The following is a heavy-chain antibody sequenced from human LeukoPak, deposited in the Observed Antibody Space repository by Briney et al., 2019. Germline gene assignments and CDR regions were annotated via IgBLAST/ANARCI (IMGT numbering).Heavy chain of an antibody. CDR2: ISWNSGSI. CDR3: ATDSRRVVPV. J-gene: IGHJ6*02. Sequence: GGSLRLSCAASGFTFDDYAMHWVRQAPGKGLEWVSGISWNSGSIGYADSVKGRFTISRDNAKNSLYLQMNSLRAEDTALYYCATDSRRVVPVWGQGTTVTVSS. V-gene: IGHV3-9*01. CDR1: GFTFDDYA. D-gene: IGHD3-3*01.